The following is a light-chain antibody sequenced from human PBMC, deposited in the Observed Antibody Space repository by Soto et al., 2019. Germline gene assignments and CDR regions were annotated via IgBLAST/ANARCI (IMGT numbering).Light chain of an antibody. CDR3: FSFKTTSTHV. CDR2: EVN. V-gene: IGLV2-14*01. J-gene: IGLJ1*01. CDR1: SSDVGAYDY. Sequence: QSVLTQPASVSGSPGQSITISCTGSSSDVGAYDYVSWFQQHPGKAPKLMISEVNNRPSGVSNRFSGSKSGNTAYLTISGLQVDEEADYFCFSFKTTSTHVFGTGTKVTV.